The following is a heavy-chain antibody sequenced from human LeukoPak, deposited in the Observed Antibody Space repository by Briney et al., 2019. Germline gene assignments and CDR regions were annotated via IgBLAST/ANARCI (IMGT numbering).Heavy chain of an antibody. CDR1: GFSLSTSGMC. D-gene: IGHD3-22*01. V-gene: IGHV2-70*11. J-gene: IGHJ4*02. CDR2: IDWDDDK. Sequence: SGPALVKPPQTLTLTCTFSGFSLSTSGMCVSWIRQPPGKALEWLARIDWDDDKYYSTSLKTRLTISKDTSKNQVVLTMTNMDPVDTATYYCARMYSSGSPFDYWGQGTLVTVSS. CDR3: ARMYSSGSPFDY.